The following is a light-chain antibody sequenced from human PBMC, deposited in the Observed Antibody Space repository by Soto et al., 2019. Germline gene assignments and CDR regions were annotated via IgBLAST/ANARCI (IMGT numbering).Light chain of an antibody. CDR1: QSISIY. V-gene: IGKV1-39*01. CDR3: QKSYTTLT. Sequence: DTQMTQSPSSLSASVGXRVNITCRASQSISIYLNWYQQKPGKAPKLLIYAASSLQSGVPSRFTGSGSGTDFTLTISSLQPEDFATYYCQKSYTTLTFCQGTRLEIK. CDR2: AAS. J-gene: IGKJ5*01.